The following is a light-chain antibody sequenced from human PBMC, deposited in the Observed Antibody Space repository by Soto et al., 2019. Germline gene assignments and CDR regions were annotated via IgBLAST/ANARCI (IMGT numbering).Light chain of an antibody. V-gene: IGKV3-11*01. CDR3: QQRHMWPIT. Sequence: EVELTQSPVTLSLSPGARAHLSCRASQSFRGLLAWYQQKPGQAPRLLIYDAYNRATGIPPRFSGSGSGTDFTLTISSLEPEDSAVYYCQQRHMWPITFGQGTLLEIK. CDR2: DAY. CDR1: QSFRGL. J-gene: IGKJ5*01.